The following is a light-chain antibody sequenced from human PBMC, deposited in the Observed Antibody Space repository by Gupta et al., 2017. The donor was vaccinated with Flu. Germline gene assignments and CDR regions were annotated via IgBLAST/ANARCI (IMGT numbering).Light chain of an antibody. J-gene: IGLJ3*02. V-gene: IGLV2-14*01. CDR1: SSDVGGYNY. CDR2: EVT. Sequence: QSALTPPASVSGSPGQSITISCSGPSSDVGGYNYVSWYLHNPGKAHKLIIYEVTKRPSGVANRFSGSKSGNTASLTISGRQEEDEADYYCGSDTSSSTRVFGGGTRLTVL. CDR3: GSDTSSSTRV.